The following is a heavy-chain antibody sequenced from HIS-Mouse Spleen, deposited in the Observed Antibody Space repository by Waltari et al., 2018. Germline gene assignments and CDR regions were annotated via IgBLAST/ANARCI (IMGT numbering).Heavy chain of an antibody. V-gene: IGHV4-39*07. Sequence: QLQLQETGPGLVKPSETLSLTCTVAGSSLSRSSYHWGWILQPPGHGLEWIGSIYYIGSTYYNPSLKRRVTISVDTSKNQFSLKLSSVTAADTAVYYCAREIPYSSSWYDWYFDLWGRGTLVTVSS. J-gene: IGHJ2*01. CDR1: GSSLSRSSYH. D-gene: IGHD6-13*01. CDR3: AREIPYSSSWYDWYFDL. CDR2: IYYIGST.